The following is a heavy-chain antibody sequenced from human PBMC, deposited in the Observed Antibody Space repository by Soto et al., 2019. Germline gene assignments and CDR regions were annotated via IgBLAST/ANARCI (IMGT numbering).Heavy chain of an antibody. CDR1: GFTFSSYA. J-gene: IGHJ4*02. CDR3: VRDSGRERVVVTAIPLGY. V-gene: IGHV3-30-3*01. D-gene: IGHD2-21*02. CDR2: ISHDGSNK. Sequence: PGGSLRLSCAASGFTFSSYAMHWVRQAPGKGLEWVAVISHDGSNKYYADSVKGRFTISRDNSKNTLYLQMNSLRAEDTAVYYCVRDSGRERVVVTAIPLGYWGQGTLVTVSS.